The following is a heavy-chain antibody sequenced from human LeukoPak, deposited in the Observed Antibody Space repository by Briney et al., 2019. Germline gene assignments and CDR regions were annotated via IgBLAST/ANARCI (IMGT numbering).Heavy chain of an antibody. V-gene: IGHV4-59*08. D-gene: IGHD6-25*01. CDR2: IFHNGDI. Sequence: SETLSLTCTVSGGSISSFYWSRIRQSPGKGPECIGYIFHNGDINYNPSLKSRVTITMDTSKNQFSLRLSSVTAADTAVYFCASTARLFQHWGQGALVTVSS. CDR1: GGSISSFY. J-gene: IGHJ4*02. CDR3: ASTARLFQH.